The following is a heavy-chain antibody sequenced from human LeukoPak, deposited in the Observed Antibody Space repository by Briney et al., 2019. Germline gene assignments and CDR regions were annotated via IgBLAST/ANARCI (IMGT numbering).Heavy chain of an antibody. V-gene: IGHV4-30-4*01. CDR2: IYYSGNT. CDR3: ARTYDTSGSPFDY. J-gene: IGHJ4*02. Sequence: SETLSLTSSVSVGSIGSDDYYWSWIRQPPGKGLEWIGFIYYSGNTYYKPSLKNRVSISVDTSKNQFSLTVSSVTAADTALYYCARTYDTSGSPFDYWGQGTLVTVSS. CDR1: VGSIGSDDYY. D-gene: IGHD3-22*01.